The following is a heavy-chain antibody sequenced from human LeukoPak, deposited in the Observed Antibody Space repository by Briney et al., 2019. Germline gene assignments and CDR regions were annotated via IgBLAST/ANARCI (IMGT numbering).Heavy chain of an antibody. J-gene: IGHJ6*03. V-gene: IGHV3-7*01. CDR2: IKQDGSEK. CDR3: ARERKISTDYMYS. CDR1: GFMFSTYW. Sequence: PGGSLRLPCAASGFMFSTYWMSWVRQAPGKGLEWVANIKQDGSEKYYVDSVKGRFTISRDNAKNSLYLQMNSLRAEDTAVYYCARERKISTDYMYSWGNGTTFTVSS. D-gene: IGHD2/OR15-2a*01.